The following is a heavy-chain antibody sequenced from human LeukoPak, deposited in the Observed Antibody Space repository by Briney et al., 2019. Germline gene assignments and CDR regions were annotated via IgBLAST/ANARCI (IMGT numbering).Heavy chain of an antibody. V-gene: IGHV3-23*01. Sequence: GGPLRLSYAASGFSFNSHAMSWVRQAPGKGLEWVSALSGSGGNTYYADSVKGRFTISRDNSKNTLYLQMNSLRAEDTAVYYCAARRGYDSPGFYYGMDVWGQGTTVTVSS. CDR3: AARRGYDSPGFYYGMDV. CDR1: GFSFNSHA. CDR2: LSGSGGNT. J-gene: IGHJ6*01. D-gene: IGHD5-12*01.